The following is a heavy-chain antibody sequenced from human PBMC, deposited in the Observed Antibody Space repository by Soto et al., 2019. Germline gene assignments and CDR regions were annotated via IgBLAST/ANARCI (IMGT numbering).Heavy chain of an antibody. CDR1: GGSIISYY. CDR3: ARTSWAAAYFDY. CDR2: IYYSGST. J-gene: IGHJ4*02. D-gene: IGHD6-13*01. V-gene: IGHV4-59*01. Sequence: SETLSLTCTVSGGSIISYYWSWSRQPPGKGLEWIGYIYYSGSTNYNPSLKSRVTISVDTSKNQFSLKLSSVTAADTAVYYCARTSWAAAYFDYWGQGTLVTVSS.